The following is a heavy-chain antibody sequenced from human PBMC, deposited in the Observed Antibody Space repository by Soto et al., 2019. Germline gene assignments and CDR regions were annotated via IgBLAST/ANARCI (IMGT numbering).Heavy chain of an antibody. Sequence: QVQLQESGPGLVKPSETLSLTCTVSGGSISSYYWSWIRQPPGKGLEWIGYIYYSGSTNYNPSLKSRVTISVDTSKNQFSLKLSSVTAADTAVYYCASQGSSSWYTTPFDYWGQGTLVTVSS. CDR2: IYYSGST. D-gene: IGHD6-13*01. J-gene: IGHJ4*02. V-gene: IGHV4-59*08. CDR3: ASQGSSSWYTTPFDY. CDR1: GGSISSYY.